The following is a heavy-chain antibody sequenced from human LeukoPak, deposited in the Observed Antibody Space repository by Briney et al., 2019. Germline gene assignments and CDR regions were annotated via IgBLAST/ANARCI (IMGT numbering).Heavy chain of an antibody. V-gene: IGHV3-48*02. CDR3: ARVGENSSGWYKRPDAFDI. CDR2: ISSSSSTI. D-gene: IGHD6-19*01. J-gene: IGHJ3*02. Sequence: PGGSLRLSCAASGXTFSSYSMNWVRQAPGKGLEWVSYISSSSSTIYYADSVKGRFTISRDNAKNSLYLQMNSLRDEDTAVYYCARVGENSSGWYKRPDAFDIWGQGTMVTVSS. CDR1: GXTFSSYS.